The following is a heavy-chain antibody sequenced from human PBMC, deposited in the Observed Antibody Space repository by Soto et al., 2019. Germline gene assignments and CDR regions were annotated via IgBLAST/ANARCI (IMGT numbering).Heavy chain of an antibody. D-gene: IGHD6-19*01. J-gene: IGHJ4*02. Sequence: QITLKESGPTLVKPTQPLTLTCTFSGFSLSTSGVGVGWIRQPPGKALEWLALIYWDDDKRYSPSLKSRLTITKDTSKNQVVLTMTNMDPVETATYYCAHRLKGIAVAGTPFEYWGQGTLVTVSS. CDR3: AHRLKGIAVAGTPFEY. CDR2: IYWDDDK. CDR1: GFSLSTSGVG. V-gene: IGHV2-5*02.